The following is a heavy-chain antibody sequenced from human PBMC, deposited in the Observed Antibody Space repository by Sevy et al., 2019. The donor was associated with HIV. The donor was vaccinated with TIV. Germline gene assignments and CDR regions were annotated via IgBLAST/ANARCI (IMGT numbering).Heavy chain of an antibody. D-gene: IGHD3-10*01. CDR3: ASGAYYYASRSQNFDY. Sequence: GGSLRLSCAASRFTFSSYGMHWVRQAPGKGLEWVALIWYDGTNKYYADSVKGRFPISRDNSKNTLYLQMNSLRAEDTAVYYCASGAYYYASRSQNFDYWGPGTLVTVSS. CDR1: RFTFSSYG. CDR2: IWYDGTNK. V-gene: IGHV3-33*01. J-gene: IGHJ4*02.